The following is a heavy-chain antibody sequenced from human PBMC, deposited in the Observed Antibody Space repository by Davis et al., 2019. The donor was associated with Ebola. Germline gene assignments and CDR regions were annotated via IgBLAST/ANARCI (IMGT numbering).Heavy chain of an antibody. CDR3: ARDRDYGSGSYLITYGMDV. Sequence: GESLKISCAASGFTFSSYGMHWVRQAPGKGLEWVAVIWCDGSNTYYADSVKGRFTISRDNSKNTLYLQMNSLRAEDTAVYYCARDRDYGSGSYLITYGMDVWGQGTTVTVSS. CDR2: IWCDGSNT. D-gene: IGHD3-10*01. J-gene: IGHJ6*02. CDR1: GFTFSSYG. V-gene: IGHV3-33*01.